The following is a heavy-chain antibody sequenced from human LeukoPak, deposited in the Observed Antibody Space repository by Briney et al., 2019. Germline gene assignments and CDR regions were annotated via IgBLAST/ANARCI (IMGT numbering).Heavy chain of an antibody. D-gene: IGHD5-24*01. J-gene: IGHJ6*03. CDR3: TRNHQFYFFHYMDV. V-gene: IGHV1-8*01. CDR2: MNPYIGNA. Sequence: ASVKVSCKASGYAFSSYDIHWVRQATGQGLEWMGWMNPYIGNAGYAPKFQGRVTMTRNTSISTAYMELSSLRSEDTGVYFCTRNHQFYFFHYMDVRGKGTTVTVSS. CDR1: GYAFSSYD.